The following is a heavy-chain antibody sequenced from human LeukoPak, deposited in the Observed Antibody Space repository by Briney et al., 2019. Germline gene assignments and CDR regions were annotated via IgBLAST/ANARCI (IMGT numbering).Heavy chain of an antibody. V-gene: IGHV4-59*08. CDR1: GGSISNYY. J-gene: IGHJ6*02. D-gene: IGHD6-13*01. Sequence: SETLSLTCTVSGGSISNYYWSWIRQPPGKGLEWIGYIYFSGSTNYNPSLKSRVTISVDTSKNRFSLKLSSVTAADTAVYYCARNGAAAGKNYYYYGMDVWGQGTTVTVSS. CDR3: ARNGAAAGKNYYYYGMDV. CDR2: IYFSGST.